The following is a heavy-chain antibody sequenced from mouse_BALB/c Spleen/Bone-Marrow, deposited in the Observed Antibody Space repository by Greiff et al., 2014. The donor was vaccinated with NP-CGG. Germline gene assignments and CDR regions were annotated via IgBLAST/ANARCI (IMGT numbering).Heavy chain of an antibody. CDR1: GYTFTGYW. CDR2: IYPGDGDT. D-gene: IGHD1-1*01. J-gene: IGHJ2*01. V-gene: IGHV1-87*01. Sequence: QVQLQQSGAELARPGASVKLSCKASGYTFTGYWMQWVKQRPGQGLEWIGIIYPGDGDTRYTQKFKGKATLTADKSSSTAYMQLRNLASEDSAVYYCARVFYDSNSAYWGPGTTLTVSS. CDR3: ARVFYDSNSAY.